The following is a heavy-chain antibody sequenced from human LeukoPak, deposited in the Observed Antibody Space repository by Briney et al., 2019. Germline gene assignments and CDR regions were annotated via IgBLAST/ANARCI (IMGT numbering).Heavy chain of an antibody. Sequence: GESLKISCKGSGYTFTNYWIAWVRQMPGKGLEWMGIIYPGDSHTRYSPSFQGQVTISADKSLSTAYLQWSTLKASDTAMYYCARGEYDDYAGRGAFDIWGQGTMVTVSS. CDR3: ARGEYDDYAGRGAFDI. D-gene: IGHD4-17*01. J-gene: IGHJ3*02. CDR2: IYPGDSHT. V-gene: IGHV5-51*01. CDR1: GYTFTNYW.